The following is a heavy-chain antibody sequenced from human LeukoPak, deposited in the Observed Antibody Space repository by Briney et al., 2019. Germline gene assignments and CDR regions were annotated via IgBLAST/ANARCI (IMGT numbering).Heavy chain of an antibody. CDR1: GFTFSSYA. CDR3: ARYCSGGSCADAFDI. CDR2: ISGSGATT. J-gene: IGHJ3*02. D-gene: IGHD2-15*01. Sequence: PGGSLRLSCAASGFTFSSYAMSWVRQAPGKGLEWVSAISGSGATTYYADSVKGRFTISRDNAKNSLYLQMNSLRAEDTAVYYCARYCSGGSCADAFDIWGQGTMVTVSS. V-gene: IGHV3-23*01.